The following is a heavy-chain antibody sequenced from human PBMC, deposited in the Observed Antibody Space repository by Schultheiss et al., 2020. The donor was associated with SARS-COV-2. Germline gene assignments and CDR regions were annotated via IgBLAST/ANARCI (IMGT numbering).Heavy chain of an antibody. CDR2: INHSGST. Sequence: SETLSLTCTVSGGSISSSSYYWSWIRQPPGKGLEWIGEINHSGSTNYNPSLKSRVTISVDTSKNQFSLKLSSVTAADTAVYYCARVEGDAFDIWGQGTMVTVSS. CDR1: GGSISSSSYY. J-gene: IGHJ3*02. V-gene: IGHV4-39*07. CDR3: ARVEGDAFDI.